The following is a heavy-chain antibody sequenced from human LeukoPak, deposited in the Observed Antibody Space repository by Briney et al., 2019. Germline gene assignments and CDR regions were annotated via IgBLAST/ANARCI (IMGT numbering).Heavy chain of an antibody. CDR1: GYIFTSYD. CDR3: ARGRVRYSGYDTWPYYYYMDV. CDR2: MNPNSGNT. J-gene: IGHJ6*03. V-gene: IGHV1-8*01. Sequence: ASVKVSCKASGYIFTSYDINWVRQATGQGLEWMGWMNPNSGNTGYAQKFQGRVTITRNTSISTAYMELSSLRSEDTAVYYCARGRVRYSGYDTWPYYYYMDVWGKGTTVTVSS. D-gene: IGHD5-12*01.